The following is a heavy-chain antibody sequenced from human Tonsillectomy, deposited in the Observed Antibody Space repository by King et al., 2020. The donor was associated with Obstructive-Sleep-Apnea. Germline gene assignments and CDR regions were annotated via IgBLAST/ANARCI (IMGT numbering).Heavy chain of an antibody. V-gene: IGHV3-43D*03. J-gene: IGHJ6*02. D-gene: IGHD5-12*01. CDR1: GFTFDDFA. CDR3: AKDVDIAGYNGMDV. CDR2: IRWDGTST. Sequence: VQLVESGGVVIQPGGSLRLSCAASGFTFDDFAMHWVRQAPGKGLEWVSLIRWDGTSTYYAYSVKGRFIISRDNSKNSLYLQMNSLRAEDTALYYCAKDVDIAGYNGMDVWGQGTTVTVSS.